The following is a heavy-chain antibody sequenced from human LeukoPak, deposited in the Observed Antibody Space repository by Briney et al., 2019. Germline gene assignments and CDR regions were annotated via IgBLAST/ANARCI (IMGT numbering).Heavy chain of an antibody. CDR1: GFTVSSNY. J-gene: IGHJ6*02. Sequence: GGSLRLSCAASGFTVSSNYMRWGRQAPGRGLEWGSVIYSGGSTYYADSVTCRFTISRAKSMTTMYLNMKRMREEQRAVYYCARSPTPPYYYGMDVWGQGTTVTVSS. CDR2: IYSGGST. CDR3: ARSPTPPYYYGMDV. V-gene: IGHV3-66*01.